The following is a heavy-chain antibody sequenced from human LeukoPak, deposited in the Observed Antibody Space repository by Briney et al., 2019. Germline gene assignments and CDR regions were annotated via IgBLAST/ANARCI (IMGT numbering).Heavy chain of an antibody. J-gene: IGHJ4*02. V-gene: IGHV1-8*03. Sequence: EASVKVSCKASGYTFISQDIYWVRQATGQGLEWMGWMNPNSGNTGCAQKFQGRVTFTGNTSISTAYMQLSSLRSEDTAVYYCARGVGAATNYFDYWGQGTLVTVSS. CDR1: GYTFISQD. CDR2: MNPNSGNT. D-gene: IGHD1-26*01. CDR3: ARGVGAATNYFDY.